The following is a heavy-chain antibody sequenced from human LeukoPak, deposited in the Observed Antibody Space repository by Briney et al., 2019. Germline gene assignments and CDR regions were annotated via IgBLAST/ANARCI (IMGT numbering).Heavy chain of an antibody. V-gene: IGHV1-2*02. CDR2: INPNSGGT. D-gene: IGHD3-22*01. J-gene: IGHJ4*02. CDR3: ARALWLYDSSGYYSD. CDR1: GYTFTGYY. Sequence: ASVKVSCKASGYTFTGYYMRWVRQAPGQGLEWMGWINPNSGGTNYAQKFQGRVTMTRDTSISTAYMELSRLRSDDTAVYYCARALWLYDSSGYYSDWGQGTLVTVSS.